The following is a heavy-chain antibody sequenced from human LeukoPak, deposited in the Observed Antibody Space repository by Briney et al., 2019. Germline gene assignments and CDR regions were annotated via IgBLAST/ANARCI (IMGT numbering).Heavy chain of an antibody. V-gene: IGHV3-48*03. CDR3: ARDQEIYYDILTGRHYFDH. J-gene: IGHJ4*02. Sequence: GGSLRLSCAASGFIFSSYEMNWVRQAPGKGLEWISYISSSGRITYYADSVKGRFTSSRDNAKNSLYLQMNSLRAEDTAVYYCARDQEIYYDILTGRHYFDHWGQGALVTVSS. D-gene: IGHD3-9*01. CDR2: ISSSGRIT. CDR1: GFIFSSYE.